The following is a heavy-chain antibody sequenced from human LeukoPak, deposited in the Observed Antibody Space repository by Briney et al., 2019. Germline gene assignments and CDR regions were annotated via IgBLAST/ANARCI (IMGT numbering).Heavy chain of an antibody. CDR1: GFNIDDYY. D-gene: IGHD2-2*01. CDR2: ISLSGGTI. J-gene: IGHJ4*02. V-gene: IGHV3-11*01. CDR3: ARDFPTITSWYYFDY. Sequence: GGSLRLSCAASGFNIDDYYMSWIRQAPGKGLEWVSHISLSGGTIHYADFVKGRFTVSRDNAKNSLYLQMSSLRAEDTAVYYCARDFPTITSWYYFDYWGQGALVVVSS.